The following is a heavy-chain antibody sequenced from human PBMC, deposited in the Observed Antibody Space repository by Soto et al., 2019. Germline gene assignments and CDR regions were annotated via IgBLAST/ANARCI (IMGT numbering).Heavy chain of an antibody. CDR1: GFTVSSHY. D-gene: IGHD2-15*01. CDR3: SMDEFCCSGGSCYGVPMDH. V-gene: IGHV3-66*01. Sequence: EVQLVESGGDLVQPGGSLRLSCAASGFTVSSHYMNWVRQAPGKGLEWVSLIQSGGSTFYADSVKGRFTISRDNSKNTLFLQMNSLRVEDTAMDYCSMDEFCCSGGSCYGVPMDHWGRGTTVTVSS. J-gene: IGHJ6*03. CDR2: IQSGGST.